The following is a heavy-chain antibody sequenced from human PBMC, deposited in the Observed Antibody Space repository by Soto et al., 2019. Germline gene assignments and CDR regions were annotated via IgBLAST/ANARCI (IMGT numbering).Heavy chain of an antibody. Sequence: GGSLRLSCAASGFTFSSYAMSWVRQAPGKGLEWVGFIRSKAYGGTTHYAASVKGRFTISRDDSKSIAYLQMNSLKTEDTAVYYCSKNYYDSSGYDNWFDPWGQGTLVTVSS. CDR1: GFTFSSYA. CDR3: SKNYYDSSGYDNWFDP. D-gene: IGHD3-22*01. J-gene: IGHJ5*02. V-gene: IGHV3-49*04. CDR2: IRSKAYGGTT.